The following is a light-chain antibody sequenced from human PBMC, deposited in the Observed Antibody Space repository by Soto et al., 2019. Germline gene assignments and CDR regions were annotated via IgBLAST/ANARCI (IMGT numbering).Light chain of an antibody. Sequence: EIVLTQSPATLSLSPGERATLSCRASQSVSSYLAWYQQKPGQAPRLLIYDASNRATGIPARFSGSGSGTDFTLTISSLEREDFAVYYCQQRSKWPLFTFGPGTTVDVK. CDR3: QQRSKWPLFT. CDR2: DAS. V-gene: IGKV3-11*01. J-gene: IGKJ3*01. CDR1: QSVSSY.